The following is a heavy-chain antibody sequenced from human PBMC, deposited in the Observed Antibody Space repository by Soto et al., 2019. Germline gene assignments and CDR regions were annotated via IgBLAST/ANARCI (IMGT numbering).Heavy chain of an antibody. CDR2: IIPIFGTA. CDR1: GRTFSSYA. J-gene: IGHJ5*02. CDR3: ARDCEGSWFDP. V-gene: IGHV1-69*13. D-gene: IGHD2-15*01. Sequence: GASEKGLCKASGRTFSSYAISWVRQAPGQGLEWMGGIIPIFGTANYAQKFQGRVTITADESTSTAYMELSSLRSEDTAVYYCARDCEGSWFDPWGQGTLVTVSS.